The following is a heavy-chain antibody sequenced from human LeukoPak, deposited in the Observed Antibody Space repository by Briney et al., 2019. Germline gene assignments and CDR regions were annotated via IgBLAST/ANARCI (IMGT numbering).Heavy chain of an antibody. CDR3: ARDGPGSYYGGFDY. Sequence: SSVKVSCKPSGGTFSSYAIIWVRQAPGQGLEWMGGIIPIFGTANYAQKFQGRVTITADESTSTAYMELSSLRSEDTAVYYCARDGPGSYYGGFDYWGQGTLVTVSS. V-gene: IGHV1-69*01. CDR1: GGTFSSYA. J-gene: IGHJ4*02. D-gene: IGHD1-26*01. CDR2: IIPIFGTA.